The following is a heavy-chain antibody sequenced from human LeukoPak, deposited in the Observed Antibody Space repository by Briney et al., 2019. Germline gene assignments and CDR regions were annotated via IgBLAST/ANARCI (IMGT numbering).Heavy chain of an antibody. CDR3: ASSSGWYYYFDY. CDR1: GGSISSYY. D-gene: IGHD6-19*01. V-gene: IGHV4-59*01. J-gene: IGHJ4*02. CDR2: IYYSGST. Sequence: PSETLSLTCTVSGGSISSYYWSWIRQPPGEGLEWIGYIYYSGSTNYNPSLKSRVTISVDTSKNQFSLKLSSVTAADTAVYYCASSSGWYYYFDYWGQGTLVTVSS.